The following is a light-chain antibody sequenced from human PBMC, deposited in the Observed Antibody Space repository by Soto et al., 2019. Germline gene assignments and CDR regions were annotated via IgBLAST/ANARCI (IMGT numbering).Light chain of an antibody. Sequence: QSVLTQPPSASRSPGQSVTISRTGTSSDVGGYNYVSWYQQHPGKAPKLMIYEVSKRLSGVPDRFSGSKSGNTASLTVSGLQAEDEADYYCSSYAGSNNYVFGTGTKVTVL. J-gene: IGLJ1*01. CDR1: SSDVGGYNY. CDR2: EVS. CDR3: SSYAGSNNYV. V-gene: IGLV2-8*02.